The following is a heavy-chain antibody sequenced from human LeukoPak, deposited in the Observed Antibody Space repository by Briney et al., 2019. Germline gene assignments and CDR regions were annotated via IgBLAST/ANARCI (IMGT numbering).Heavy chain of an antibody. J-gene: IGHJ6*02. Sequence: PSETLSLTCTVSGGSISSYYWSWIRQPPGKGLEWIGYIYYSGSPNYNPSLKSRVTISVDTSKNQFSLKLSSVTAADTAVYYCARDRSDTAMVNYGMDVWGQGTTVTVSS. CDR1: GGSISSYY. D-gene: IGHD5-18*01. V-gene: IGHV4-59*01. CDR3: ARDRSDTAMVNYGMDV. CDR2: IYYSGSP.